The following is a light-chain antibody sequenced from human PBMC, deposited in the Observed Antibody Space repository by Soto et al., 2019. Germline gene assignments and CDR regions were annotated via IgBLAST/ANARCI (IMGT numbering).Light chain of an antibody. CDR2: SNN. CDR1: SSNFGSKT. CDR3: AACDDSLDGPV. V-gene: IGLV1-44*01. J-gene: IGLJ1*01. Sequence: QSVVTQPPSASGTPGQRGAMDCSGGSSNFGSKTVNWYQHVPGTAPKLLIYSNNQRPSGVPDRFTASKSGKSAFLAIRGLQPDDEADYYCAACDDSLDGPVFGPGTKLTVL.